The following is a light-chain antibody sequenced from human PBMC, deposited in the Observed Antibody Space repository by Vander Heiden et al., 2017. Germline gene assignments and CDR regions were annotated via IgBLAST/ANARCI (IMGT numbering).Light chain of an antibody. Sequence: SYELTQPPSVSVSPGQTASITCSGDKLGDKYACWYQQKSGQSPLLVIYEDCKRPSGIPERFSGSNSGNTATLTISGTQALDEADYYCQAWDSSTVIFGGGTKLTVL. CDR3: QAWDSSTVI. J-gene: IGLJ2*01. V-gene: IGLV3-1*01. CDR2: EDC. CDR1: KLGDKY.